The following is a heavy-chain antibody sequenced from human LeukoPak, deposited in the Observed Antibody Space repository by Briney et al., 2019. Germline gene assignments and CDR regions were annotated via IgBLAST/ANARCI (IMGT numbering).Heavy chain of an antibody. CDR3: AKDADRGWSYFDY. J-gene: IGHJ4*02. V-gene: IGHV3-30*02. D-gene: IGHD6-19*01. CDR2: IRYDGSNE. CDR1: GFIFSNYG. Sequence: GGSLRLSCAASGFIFSNYGIHWVRQAPGKGLELVAFIRYDGSNEYYADSVKGRFTISRDNSKNTLYMQMHSLRTEDTAVYYCAKDADRGWSYFDYWGQGTLVTVSS.